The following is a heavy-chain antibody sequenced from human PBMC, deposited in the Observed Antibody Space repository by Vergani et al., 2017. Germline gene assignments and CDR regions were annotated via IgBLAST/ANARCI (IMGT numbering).Heavy chain of an antibody. V-gene: IGHV3-23*01. D-gene: IGHD5-12*01. CDR3: AKANPRNSGYDYLYYDHAMDV. CDR2: ISGSGGST. J-gene: IGHJ6*02. Sequence: EVQLLESGGDLVQPGGSLRLSCAASGFTFNHYAMNWVRQAPGKGLEWVSGISGSGGSTYYAGSVKSRFTISRDSSKNTLYLQMNSLSAGDTAVYYCAKANPRNSGYDYLYYDHAMDVWGQGTTVTVSS. CDR1: GFTFNHYA.